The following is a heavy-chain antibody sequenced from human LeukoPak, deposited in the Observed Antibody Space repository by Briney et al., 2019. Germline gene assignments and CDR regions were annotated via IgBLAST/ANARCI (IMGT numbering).Heavy chain of an antibody. CDR3: AKDLDYGGYVRTPGCFDY. Sequence: GGSLRLSCAASGFTFSSYAMSWVRQAPGKGLEWVSAISGSGGSTYYADSVKGRFTISRDNSKNTLYLQMNSLRAEDTAVYYCAKDLDYGGYVRTPGCFDYWGQGTLVTVSS. J-gene: IGHJ4*02. CDR2: ISGSGGST. V-gene: IGHV3-23*01. CDR1: GFTFSSYA. D-gene: IGHD4-17*01.